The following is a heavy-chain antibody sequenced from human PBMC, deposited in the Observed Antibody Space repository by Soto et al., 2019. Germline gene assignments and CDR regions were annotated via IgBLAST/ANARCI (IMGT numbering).Heavy chain of an antibody. CDR3: ARWVGASNWFDP. Sequence: GASVKVSCKASGYTFTGYHIHWVRQAPGQGLEWMGWINTNTGGTNYAQKLQGWVTMTRDTSINTAYVELSRLRSDDTAVYYCARWVGASNWFDPWGQGSLVTVSS. V-gene: IGHV1-2*04. CDR2: INTNTGGT. CDR1: GYTFTGYH. J-gene: IGHJ5*02. D-gene: IGHD1-26*01.